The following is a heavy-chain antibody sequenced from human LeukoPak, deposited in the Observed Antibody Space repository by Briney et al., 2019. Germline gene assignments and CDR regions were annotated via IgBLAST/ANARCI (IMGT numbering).Heavy chain of an antibody. CDR2: IYYSGST. V-gene: IGHV4-39*07. Sequence: PSETLSLTCTVSGGSISSSSYYWGWIRQPPGKGLEWIGRIYYSGSTYYNPSLKSRVTISVDTSKNQFSLKLSSVTAADTVVYYCARNPLSGALPNKSYFDYSGQRTLVTVSS. J-gene: IGHJ4*02. CDR1: GGSISSSSYY. D-gene: IGHD1-26*01. CDR3: ARNPLSGALPNKSYFDY.